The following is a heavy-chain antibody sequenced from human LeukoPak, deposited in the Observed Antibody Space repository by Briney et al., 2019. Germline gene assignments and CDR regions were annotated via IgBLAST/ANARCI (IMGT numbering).Heavy chain of an antibody. D-gene: IGHD3-22*01. CDR3: AKDGWYYDGSGLGAFDV. CDR1: GFTFSTYA. J-gene: IGHJ3*01. V-gene: IGHV3-23*01. Sequence: PGGSLRLSCTASGFTSGFTFSTYAMSWVRQAPGKGLEWVSTISASGGSTYYADSVKGRFTISRDNSKNTLYLQMDTLRADDTAVYYCAKDGWYYDGSGLGAFDVWGQGTMVTVSS. CDR2: ISASGGST.